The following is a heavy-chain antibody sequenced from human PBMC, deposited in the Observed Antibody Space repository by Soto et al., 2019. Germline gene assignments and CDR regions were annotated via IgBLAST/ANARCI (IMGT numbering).Heavy chain of an antibody. J-gene: IGHJ6*02. V-gene: IGHV1-46*01. D-gene: IGHD6-6*01. Sequence: ASVKVSCKASGYTFTSYYVHWVRQAPGQGLEWVGIIDPTTGSTSYAQKFQGRVTVTRDTSTSTVHMELRSLRSEDAAVFYCARDLERQLGPYYYGMDVWGQGTTVTVSS. CDR1: GYTFTSYY. CDR3: ARDLERQLGPYYYGMDV. CDR2: IDPTTGST.